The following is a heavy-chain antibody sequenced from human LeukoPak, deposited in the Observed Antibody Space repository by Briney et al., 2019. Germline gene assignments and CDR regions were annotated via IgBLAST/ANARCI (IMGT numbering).Heavy chain of an antibody. D-gene: IGHD5-18*01. CDR2: FDPEDGET. V-gene: IGHV1-24*01. CDR3: ATDRGYSYGSNLFDP. CDR1: GYTLTELA. Sequence: ASVKVSCKVSGYTLTELAMHWVRQAPGQGLEWMGGFDPEDGETIYAQKFQGRVTMTEDTSTDTAYMELSSLRSEDTAVYYCATDRGYSYGSNLFDPWRQETLVTVS. J-gene: IGHJ5*02.